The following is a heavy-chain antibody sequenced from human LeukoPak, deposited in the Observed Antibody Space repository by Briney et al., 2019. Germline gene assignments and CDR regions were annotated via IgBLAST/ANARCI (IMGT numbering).Heavy chain of an antibody. V-gene: IGHV3-21*01. Sequence: GGSLRLSCEASGFTFSSYSMNWVRQAPGKGLEWVSLISSSSTYIYYADSVKGRFTISRDNAENPLYLQMNSLRAEDTAVYYCAKAFSPPYYYDSAGYFYIDSWGQGTLVTVSS. J-gene: IGHJ4*02. CDR3: AKAFSPPYYYDSAGYFYIDS. CDR1: GFTFSSYS. D-gene: IGHD3-22*01. CDR2: ISSSSTYI.